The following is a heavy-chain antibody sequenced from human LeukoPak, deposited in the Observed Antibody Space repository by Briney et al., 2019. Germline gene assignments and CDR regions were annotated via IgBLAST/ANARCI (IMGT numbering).Heavy chain of an antibody. Sequence: GGSLRLSCAAPGFTFDDYGMSWVRHAPGKGLEWVSGINWNGGSTGYADSVKGRFTISRDNAKNSLYLQMNSLRAEDTALYYCARVSPRWELLGGFDYWGQGTLVTVSS. J-gene: IGHJ4*02. V-gene: IGHV3-20*04. D-gene: IGHD1-26*01. CDR2: INWNGGST. CDR3: ARVSPRWELLGGFDY. CDR1: GFTFDDYG.